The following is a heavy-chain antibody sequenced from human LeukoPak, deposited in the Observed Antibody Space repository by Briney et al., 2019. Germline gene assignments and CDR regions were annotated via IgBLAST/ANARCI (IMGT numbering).Heavy chain of an antibody. D-gene: IGHD3-10*01. J-gene: IGHJ5*02. Sequence: GGSLRLSCAASGFTFSSYWMNWVRQAPGKGLEWVANIKQDGSEKYYVDSVKGRFTISRDNAKNSLYPQMNSLRAEDTAVYYCARDLLRSLVRGVIGAWGQGTLVTVSS. CDR3: ARDLLRSLVRGVIGA. CDR2: IKQDGSEK. CDR1: GFTFSSYW. V-gene: IGHV3-7*01.